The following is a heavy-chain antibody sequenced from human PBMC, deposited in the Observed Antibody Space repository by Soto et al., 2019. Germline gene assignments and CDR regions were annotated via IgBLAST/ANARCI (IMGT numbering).Heavy chain of an antibody. J-gene: IGHJ4*02. CDR2: IYSGGST. CDR3: ARARSTAAGLFDY. Sequence: PGGSLRVSCAASGFPVSSNYMTWVRQAPGKGLEWVSAIYSGGSTYYADSVKGRFTISRDNSKNTLYLQMNSLRAEDTAVYYCARARSTAAGLFDYWGLGTLVTVSS. V-gene: IGHV3-53*01. CDR1: GFPVSSNY. D-gene: IGHD6-13*01.